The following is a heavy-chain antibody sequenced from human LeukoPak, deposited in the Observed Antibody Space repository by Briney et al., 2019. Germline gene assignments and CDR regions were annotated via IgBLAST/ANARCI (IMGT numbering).Heavy chain of an antibody. CDR2: IYYSGST. J-gene: IGHJ6*02. Sequence: PSETLSLTCAVSGGSISSGGYYWSWIRQPPGKGLEWIGYIYYSGSTNYNPSLKSRVTISVDTSKNQFSLKLSSVTAADTAVYYCARQARLRDGMDVWGQGTTVTVSS. CDR1: GGSISSGGYY. CDR3: ARQARLRDGMDV. D-gene: IGHD4-17*01. V-gene: IGHV4-61*08.